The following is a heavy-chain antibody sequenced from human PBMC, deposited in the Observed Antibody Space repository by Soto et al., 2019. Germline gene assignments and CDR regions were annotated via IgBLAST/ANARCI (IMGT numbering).Heavy chain of an antibody. D-gene: IGHD5-12*01. J-gene: IGHJ4*02. Sequence: QVHLVESGGGGVRPGRSLRLSCAASGFIFNNYGMHWVRQAPGKGLEWVAVVSDYGRNKYYADSVTGRFTISRDNSKNTLYLQMNSLRAEDTAVYYCARDRYSAAQALSGYWGQGTLVTVSS. CDR2: VSDYGRNK. V-gene: IGHV3-30*03. CDR3: ARDRYSAAQALSGY. CDR1: GFIFNNYG.